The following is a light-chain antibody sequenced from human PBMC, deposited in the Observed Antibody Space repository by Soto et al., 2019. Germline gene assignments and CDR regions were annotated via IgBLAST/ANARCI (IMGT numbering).Light chain of an antibody. J-gene: IGKJ2*01. CDR3: QQLDSYPRYT. CDR2: AAS. CDR1: QGMSSY. V-gene: IGKV1-9*01. Sequence: DIQLTQSPSFLSASVGDRVTITCRASQGMSSYLAWYQQKPGKAPKLQIYAASTLQSGVPSRFSGSGSGTEFTLTISSLQPEDFATYYCQQLDSYPRYTFGQGTKLEIK.